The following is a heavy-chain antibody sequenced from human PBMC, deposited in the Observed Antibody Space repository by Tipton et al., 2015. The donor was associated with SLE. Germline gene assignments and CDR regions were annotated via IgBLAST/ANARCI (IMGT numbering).Heavy chain of an antibody. J-gene: IGHJ4*02. CDR3: ASFEGFRESYYFDY. CDR2: IIPIFGTA. D-gene: IGHD3-10*01. CDR1: GGTFRSYA. V-gene: IGHV1-69*01. Sequence: QLVQSGAEVKKPGSSVKVSCKASGGTFRSYAFSWVRQAPGQGLEWMGGIIPIFGTANYAQKFQGIVTITADESTSTIYMELSSLRSEDTAVYYCASFEGFRESYYFDYWGQGTLVTVSS.